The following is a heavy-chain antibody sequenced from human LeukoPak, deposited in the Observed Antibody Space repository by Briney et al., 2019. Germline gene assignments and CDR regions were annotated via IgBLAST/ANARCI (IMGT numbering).Heavy chain of an antibody. J-gene: IGHJ1*01. CDR1: GFTFSSYW. D-gene: IGHD5-18*01. Sequence: PGGSLRLSCAASGFTFSSYWMSWVRQAPGKGLEWVANIKQDGSEKYYVDSVKGRFTISRDNAKNSLYLQMNSLRAEDTAVYYCASRYGDTAMIQGFQHWGQGTLVTVSS. CDR3: ASRYGDTAMIQGFQH. CDR2: IKQDGSEK. V-gene: IGHV3-7*01.